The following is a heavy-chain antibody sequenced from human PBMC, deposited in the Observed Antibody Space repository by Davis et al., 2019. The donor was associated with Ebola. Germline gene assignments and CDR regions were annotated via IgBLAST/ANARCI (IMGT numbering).Heavy chain of an antibody. CDR1: GGSISSSSYY. J-gene: IGHJ5*02. D-gene: IGHD3-16*01. CDR2: IYYSGST. Sequence: SETLSLTCTVSGGSISSSSYYWGWIRQPPGKGLEWIGSIYYSGSTYYNPSLKSRVTISVDTSKNQFSLKLSSVTAADTAVYYCARDLGLTHVLGFDPWGQGTLVTVSS. V-gene: IGHV4-39*07. CDR3: ARDLGLTHVLGFDP.